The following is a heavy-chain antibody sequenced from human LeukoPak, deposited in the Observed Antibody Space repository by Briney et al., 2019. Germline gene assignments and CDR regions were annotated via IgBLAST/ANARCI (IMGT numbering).Heavy chain of an antibody. Sequence: SETLSLTCTVSGGSINSSTGAGSGSPQGRDWSGLGNSESTNYNPSLKSRVTISVDTSKNQFSLKLSSVTAADTAVYYCARQIPTQDGMDVWGQGTTVTVSS. J-gene: IGHJ6*02. CDR1: GGSINSST. CDR3: ARQIPTQDGMDV. CDR2: SEST. V-gene: IGHV4-59*01.